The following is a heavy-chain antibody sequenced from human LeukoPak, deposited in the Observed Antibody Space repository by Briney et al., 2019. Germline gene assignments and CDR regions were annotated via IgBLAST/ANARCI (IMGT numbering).Heavy chain of an antibody. CDR3: ARMSSSSLYSDSFDY. CDR2: IYTSGST. J-gene: IGHJ4*02. V-gene: IGHV4-61*02. Sequence: SETLSLTCGVSGDSISSDGHSWSWIRQPAGKGLEWIGRIYTSGSTTYNPSLKSRVTISVDTSKNQFSLKLKSVTATDTAVYYCARMSSSSLYSDSFDYWGQGTLVTVSS. D-gene: IGHD6-13*01. CDR1: GDSISSDGHS.